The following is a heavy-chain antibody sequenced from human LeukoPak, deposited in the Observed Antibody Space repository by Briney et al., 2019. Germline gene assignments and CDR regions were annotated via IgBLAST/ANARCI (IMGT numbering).Heavy chain of an antibody. Sequence: GASVKVSCKASGGTFSSYAISWVRQAPGQGLEWMGGIIPIFGTANYAQKFQGRVTITADKSTSTAYMELSSLRAEDTAVYYCARGITFNPSTPHNWFDPWGQGTLVTVSS. CDR2: IIPIFGTA. J-gene: IGHJ5*02. D-gene: IGHD1-14*01. V-gene: IGHV1-69*06. CDR3: ARGITFNPSTPHNWFDP. CDR1: GGTFSSYA.